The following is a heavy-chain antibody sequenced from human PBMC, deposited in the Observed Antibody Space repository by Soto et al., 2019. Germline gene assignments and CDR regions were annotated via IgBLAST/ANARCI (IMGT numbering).Heavy chain of an antibody. CDR3: ARLTIVGATPYLSDY. V-gene: IGHV4-39*01. CDR2: MYYSGST. Sequence: SETLSLTCDVSGGSTMISSYYCAWIRQPPGKGLEWIGSMYYSGSTYYNPSLKSRATMSVDTSKNQFSLRLNSVTAADTAVYYCARLTIVGATPYLSDYWGQGTLVTVSS. D-gene: IGHD1-26*01. J-gene: IGHJ4*02. CDR1: GGSTMISSYY.